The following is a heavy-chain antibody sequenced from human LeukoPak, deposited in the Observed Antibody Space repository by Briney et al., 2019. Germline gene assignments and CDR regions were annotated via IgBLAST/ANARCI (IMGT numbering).Heavy chain of an antibody. CDR1: GGSISSYY. J-gene: IGHJ5*02. Sequence: SETLSLTCTVSGGSISSYYWSWIRQPPGKGLECIGYIYYSGSTNYNPSLKSRVTISVDTSKNQFSLKLSSVTAADTAVYYCARMVVAATVYWFDPWGQGTLVTVSS. D-gene: IGHD2-15*01. CDR2: IYYSGST. CDR3: ARMVVAATVYWFDP. V-gene: IGHV4-59*01.